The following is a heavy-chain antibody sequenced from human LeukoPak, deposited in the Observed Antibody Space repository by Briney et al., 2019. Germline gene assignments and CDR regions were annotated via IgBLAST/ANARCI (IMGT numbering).Heavy chain of an antibody. Sequence: PGGSLRLSCAASGFTFSSYSMNWVRQAPGKGLEWVSSISSSSSYIYYADSVKGRFTTSRDNAKNSLYLQMNSLRAEDTAVYYCARDRTGTTGFDYWGQGTLVTVPS. J-gene: IGHJ4*02. V-gene: IGHV3-21*01. D-gene: IGHD1-7*01. CDR1: GFTFSSYS. CDR2: ISSSSSYI. CDR3: ARDRTGTTGFDY.